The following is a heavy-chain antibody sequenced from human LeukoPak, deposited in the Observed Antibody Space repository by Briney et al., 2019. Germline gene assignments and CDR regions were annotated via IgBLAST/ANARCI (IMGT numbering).Heavy chain of an antibody. CDR2: IYYSGST. Sequence: SETLSLTCAVYGESFSGYYWSWIRQPPGKGLEWIGYIYYSGSTNYNPSLKSRVTISVDTSKNQFSLKLTSVTAADTAVYFCARGGYYGSGNDFRFDPWGQGTLVTVSS. J-gene: IGHJ5*02. V-gene: IGHV4-59*01. D-gene: IGHD3-10*01. CDR1: GESFSGYY. CDR3: ARGGYYGSGNDFRFDP.